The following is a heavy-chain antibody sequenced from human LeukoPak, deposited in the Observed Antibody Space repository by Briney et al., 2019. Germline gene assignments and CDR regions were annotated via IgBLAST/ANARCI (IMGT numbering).Heavy chain of an antibody. CDR3: AKVSWANYFDY. J-gene: IGHJ4*02. D-gene: IGHD6-13*01. CDR2: ISGSGDKT. CDR1: GFIFSSYA. Sequence: GGSLRFSCASSGFIFSSYAMSWVRQAPGKGLEWVSGISGSGDKTHYVESVKGRFTISRDNSKNTLYLQMNSLRAEDTAVYSCAKVSWANYFDYWGQGTLVTVSS. V-gene: IGHV3-23*01.